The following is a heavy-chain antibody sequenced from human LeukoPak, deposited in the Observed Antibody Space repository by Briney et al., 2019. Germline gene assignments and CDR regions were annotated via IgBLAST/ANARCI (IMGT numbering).Heavy chain of an antibody. CDR1: GFTFSSYG. CDR3: AKESGITMVRGVITF. V-gene: IGHV3-30*02. Sequence: PGGSLRLSCAASGFTFSSYGMHWVRQAPGKGLEWVAFIRYDGSNKYYADSVKGRFTISRDNSKNTLYLQINRLRAEDTAVYYCAKESGITMVRGVITFWGQGTLVTVSS. CDR2: IRYDGSNK. D-gene: IGHD3-10*01. J-gene: IGHJ4*02.